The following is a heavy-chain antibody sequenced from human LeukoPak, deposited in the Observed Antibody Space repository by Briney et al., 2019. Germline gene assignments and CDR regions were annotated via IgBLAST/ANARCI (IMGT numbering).Heavy chain of an antibody. D-gene: IGHD2-2*01. CDR1: GFTLSHYR. J-gene: IGHJ4*02. Sequence: GGSVTLFCGAWGFTLSHYRMHCAREARGEAGVGVAIISYDGSNTYCAHSVKGRFTISRDNSKNTLYLQMNSLRAEDTALYYCAKQSAADRGHLDFWGQGTLVTVSS. CDR2: ISYDGSNT. V-gene: IGHV3-30*18. CDR3: AKQSAADRGHLDF.